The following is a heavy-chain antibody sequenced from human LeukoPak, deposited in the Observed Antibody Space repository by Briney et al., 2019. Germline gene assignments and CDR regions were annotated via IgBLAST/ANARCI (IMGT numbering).Heavy chain of an antibody. V-gene: IGHV4-61*01. D-gene: IGHD3-3*01. CDR1: GGSVSSGSYY. Sequence: SETLSLTCTVSGGSVSSGSYYWSWIRQPPGKGLEWIGYIYYSGSTNYNPSLKSRVTISVDTSKNQFSLKLSSVTAADTAVYYCARGYDFWSGANWFGPWGQGTLVTVSS. CDR3: ARGYDFWSGANWFGP. CDR2: IYYSGST. J-gene: IGHJ5*02.